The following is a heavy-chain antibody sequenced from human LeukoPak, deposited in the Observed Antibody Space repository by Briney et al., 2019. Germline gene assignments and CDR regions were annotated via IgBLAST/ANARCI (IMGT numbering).Heavy chain of an antibody. Sequence: SETLSLTCTVSGGSISSSSYYWGWIRQPPGKGLEWIGSIYYSGSTYYNPSLKSRVTISVDTSKNQLSLKLSSVTAADTAVYYCARSPNYYDSSGYGGPDAFDIWGQGTMVTVSS. CDR1: GGSISSSSYY. V-gene: IGHV4-39*07. CDR3: ARSPNYYDSSGYGGPDAFDI. D-gene: IGHD3-22*01. J-gene: IGHJ3*02. CDR2: IYYSGST.